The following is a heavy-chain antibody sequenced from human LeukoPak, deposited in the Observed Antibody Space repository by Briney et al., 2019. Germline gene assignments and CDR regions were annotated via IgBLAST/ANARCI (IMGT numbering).Heavy chain of an antibody. V-gene: IGHV1-2*02. CDR1: GYTFTGYY. Sequence: ASVKVSCKASGYTFTGYYMHWVRQAPGQGLEWMGWINPNSGGTNYAQKFQGRVTMTRDTSISTAYMELSRLRSDDTAVYYCARGYYGSGSFGYFDYWGQGTLVTVSS. CDR2: INPNSGGT. D-gene: IGHD3-10*01. J-gene: IGHJ4*02. CDR3: ARGYYGSGSFGYFDY.